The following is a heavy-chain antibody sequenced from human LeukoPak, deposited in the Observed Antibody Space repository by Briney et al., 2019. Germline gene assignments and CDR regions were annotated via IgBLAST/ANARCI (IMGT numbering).Heavy chain of an antibody. J-gene: IGHJ4*02. V-gene: IGHV1-69*01. D-gene: IGHD4-17*01. Sequence: ASVKVSCKASGGTFSSYAISWVRQAPGQGLEWMGGIIPIFGTANYAQKFQGRVTITADEFTSTAYMELSSLRSEDTAVYYCARGPYGDLIDYWGQGTLVTVSS. CDR3: ARGPYGDLIDY. CDR1: GGTFSSYA. CDR2: IIPIFGTA.